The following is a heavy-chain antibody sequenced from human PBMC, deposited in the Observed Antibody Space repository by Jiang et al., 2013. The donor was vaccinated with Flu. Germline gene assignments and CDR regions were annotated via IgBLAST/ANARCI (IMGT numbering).Heavy chain of an antibody. V-gene: IGHV3-33*08. CDR2: IWYDGSNK. CDR3: ARLAGTYYYYYYGMDV. Sequence: GGGVVQPGRSLRLSCAASGFTFSSYGMHWVRQAPGKGLEWVAVIWYDGSNKYYADSVKGRFTISRDNSKNTLYLQMNSLRAEDTAVYYCARLAGTYYYYYYGMDVWGQGTTVTVSS. J-gene: IGHJ6*02. D-gene: IGHD6-19*01. CDR1: GFTFSSYG.